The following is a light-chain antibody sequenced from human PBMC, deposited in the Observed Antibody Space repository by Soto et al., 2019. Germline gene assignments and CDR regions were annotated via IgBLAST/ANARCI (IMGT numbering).Light chain of an antibody. J-gene: IGLJ2*01. CDR3: SSYTSSSTLG. CDR2: DVS. Sequence: QSALTQPASVSGSPGQSITISCTGTSSDVGGYNYVSWYQQHPGKAPKLMIYDVSNRPSGVSNRFSGSKSVNTASLTISWLQAEDESDYYCSSYTSSSTLGFGGGTKVTVL. V-gene: IGLV2-14*01. CDR1: SSDVGGYNY.